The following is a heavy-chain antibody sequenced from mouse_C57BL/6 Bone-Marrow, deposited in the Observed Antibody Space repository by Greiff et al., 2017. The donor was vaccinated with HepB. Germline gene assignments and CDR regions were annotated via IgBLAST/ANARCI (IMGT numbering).Heavy chain of an antibody. CDR3: TRGRPYAMDY. CDR1: GYTFTDYE. J-gene: IGHJ4*01. Sequence: VKLMESGAELVRPGASVTLSCKASGYTFTDYEMHWVKQTPVHGLEWIGAIDPETGGTAYNQKFKGKAILTADKSSSTAYMELRSLTSEDSAVYYCTRGRPYAMDYWGQGTSVTVSS. V-gene: IGHV1-15*01. CDR2: IDPETGGT.